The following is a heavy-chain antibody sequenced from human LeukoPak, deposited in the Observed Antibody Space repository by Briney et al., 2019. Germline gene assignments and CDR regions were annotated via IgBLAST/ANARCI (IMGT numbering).Heavy chain of an antibody. CDR3: ARMELPYYFDY. J-gene: IGHJ4*02. CDR2: MIAYNGNT. Sequence: GASVNVSCKVSLYTFTNYGISWVRQAPGQGLEWMGWMIAYNGNTDYAQKLQGRVTMTTDTSTSTAYMELRSLRSDDTAVYYCARMELPYYFDYWGQGTLVTVSS. D-gene: IGHD1-26*01. V-gene: IGHV1-18*01. CDR1: LYTFTNYG.